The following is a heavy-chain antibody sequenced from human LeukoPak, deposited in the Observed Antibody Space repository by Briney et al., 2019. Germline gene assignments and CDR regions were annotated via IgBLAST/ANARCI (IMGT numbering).Heavy chain of an antibody. D-gene: IGHD3-22*01. CDR3: SRSAYYDGSGNYYDY. V-gene: IGHV3-74*01. CDR1: GFTFSSYA. Sequence: GGSLRLSCAASGFTFSSYAMSWARQAPGKGLVWVSRISDGGSTTTYADSVKGRFTISRDNAKNTLYLQMNGLRAEDTAVYYCSRSAYYDGSGNYYDYWGQGTLVTVSS. J-gene: IGHJ4*02. CDR2: ISDGGSTT.